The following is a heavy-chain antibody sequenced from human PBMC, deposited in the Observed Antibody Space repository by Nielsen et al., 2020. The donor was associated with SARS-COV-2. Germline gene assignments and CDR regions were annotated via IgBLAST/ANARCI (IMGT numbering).Heavy chain of an antibody. V-gene: IGHV1-46*01. CDR3: ATDLESSNYGRGAFDI. CDR1: GYTFTSYY. D-gene: IGHD4-11*01. CDR2: INPSGGST. J-gene: IGHJ3*02. Sequence: ASVKVSCKASGYTFTSYYMHWVRQAPGQGLEWMGIINPSGGSTSYAQKFQGRVTMTRDTSTSTVYMELSSLRSEDTALYYCATDLESSNYGRGAFDIWGQGTMVTVSS.